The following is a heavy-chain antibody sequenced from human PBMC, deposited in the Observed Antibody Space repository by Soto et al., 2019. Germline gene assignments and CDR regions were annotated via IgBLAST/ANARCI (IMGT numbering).Heavy chain of an antibody. V-gene: IGHV1-18*01. CDR3: ARMRTIAARGNDAFDI. D-gene: IGHD6-6*01. CDR1: GYTFTSHT. Sequence: ASVKVSCKASGYTFTSHTISWVRQAPGQGLEWMGWISAYSGNTNYAHKVQGRVTMTSEASTSTAYMELRSLRSDDTALYYCARMRTIAARGNDAFDIWGQGTMVTVS. CDR2: ISAYSGNT. J-gene: IGHJ3*02.